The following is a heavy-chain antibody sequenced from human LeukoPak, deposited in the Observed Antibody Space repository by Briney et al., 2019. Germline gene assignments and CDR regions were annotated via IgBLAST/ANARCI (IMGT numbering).Heavy chain of an antibody. Sequence: GGSLRLSCAASGFTFSNYWMSWVRQAPGKGLVWVSCINGDGGRTNYADSVKGRFTISRDNAKNTLYLQMNSLRAEDTAVYYCARMTAHAFDIWGQGTMVTVSS. D-gene: IGHD2-21*02. J-gene: IGHJ3*02. CDR2: INGDGGRT. V-gene: IGHV3-74*01. CDR1: GFTFSNYW. CDR3: ARMTAHAFDI.